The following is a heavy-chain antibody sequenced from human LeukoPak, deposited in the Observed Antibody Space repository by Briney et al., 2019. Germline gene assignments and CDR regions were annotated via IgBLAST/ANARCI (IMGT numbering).Heavy chain of an antibody. CDR3: ARGIRCTNGVCYYYFDY. CDR2: IYYSGST. D-gene: IGHD2-8*01. CDR1: GGSISSYY. Sequence: PSETLSLTCTVSGGSISSYYWSWIRQPPGKGLEWIGYIYYSGSTNYNPSLKSRVTISVDTSKNQFSLKLSSVTAADTAVYYCARGIRCTNGVCYYYFDYWGQGTLVTVSS. V-gene: IGHV4-59*12. J-gene: IGHJ4*02.